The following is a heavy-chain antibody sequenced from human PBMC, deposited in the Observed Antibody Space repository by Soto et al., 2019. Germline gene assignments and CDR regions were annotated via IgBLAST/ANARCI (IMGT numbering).Heavy chain of an antibody. Sequence: QVQLVQSGAEVKKPGASVKVSCKASGYTFTSYGISWVRQAPGQGLEWMGWINVYNGHATYAQKFQGRVTMTRDKCAATAYMDLNSLTSDDTAVYFCARLYSISGRYNWLDPWGQGTRVTVSS. J-gene: IGHJ5*02. D-gene: IGHD5-18*01. CDR2: INVYNGHA. V-gene: IGHV1-18*01. CDR1: GYTFTSYG. CDR3: ARLYSISGRYNWLDP.